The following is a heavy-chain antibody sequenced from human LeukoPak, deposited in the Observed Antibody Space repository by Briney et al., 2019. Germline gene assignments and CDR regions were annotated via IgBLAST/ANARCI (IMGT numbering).Heavy chain of an antibody. CDR2: IYPGDSDT. V-gene: IGHV5-51*01. D-gene: IGHD5-18*01. CDR3: ARGGIQLWHNFDY. CDR1: GYSFTSYW. J-gene: IGHJ4*02. Sequence: GESLKIFCKGSGYSFTSYWIGWVRQMPGKGLEWMGIIYPGDSDTRYSPSFQGQVTTSADKSISTAYLQWSSLKASDTATYYCARGGIQLWHNFDYWGQGTLVTVSS.